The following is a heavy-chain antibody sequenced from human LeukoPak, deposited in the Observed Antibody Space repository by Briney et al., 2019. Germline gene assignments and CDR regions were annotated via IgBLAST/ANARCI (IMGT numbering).Heavy chain of an antibody. V-gene: IGHV3-23*01. D-gene: IGHD6-6*01. Sequence: PGGSLRLSCIASGFTFRNYGMSWVRQASGKGLEWVSGLSDAGVRIFYSDSVEGRFTISRDNSKNTLYLQMDSLRAEDTAVYYCANTHCDSSPIVWNFWGQGTLVTVSS. J-gene: IGHJ4*02. CDR3: ANTHCDSSPIVWNF. CDR1: GFTFRNYG. CDR2: LSDAGVRI.